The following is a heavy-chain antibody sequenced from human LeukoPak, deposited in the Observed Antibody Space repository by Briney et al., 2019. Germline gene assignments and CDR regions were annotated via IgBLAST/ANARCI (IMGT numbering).Heavy chain of an antibody. D-gene: IGHD2-2*01. V-gene: IGHV3-21*01. CDR1: GFTFSSYS. CDR2: ISSSSNYI. Sequence: GGSLRLSCAASGFTFSSYSMNWVRQAPGKGLEWVSSISSSSNYIYYADSVKGRFTISRDNAKNSLYLQMNSLRAEDTAVYYCARIGYCSSTSCFSAGYYYYMDVWGKGTTVTISS. CDR3: ARIGYCSSTSCFSAGYYYYMDV. J-gene: IGHJ6*03.